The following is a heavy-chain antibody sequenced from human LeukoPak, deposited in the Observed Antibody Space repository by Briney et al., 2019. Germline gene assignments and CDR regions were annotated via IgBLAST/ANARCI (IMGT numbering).Heavy chain of an antibody. J-gene: IGHJ6*02. CDR2: ISGSGGST. CDR3: AREVLGGMDV. D-gene: IGHD3-16*01. Sequence: GVLRLSCAASGFTFSSYAMSWVRQAPGKGLEWVSAISGSGGSTYYADSVKGRFTISRDNSKNTLYLQMNSRRAEDTAVYYCAREVLGGMDVWGQGTTVTVSS. V-gene: IGHV3-23*01. CDR1: GFTFSSYA.